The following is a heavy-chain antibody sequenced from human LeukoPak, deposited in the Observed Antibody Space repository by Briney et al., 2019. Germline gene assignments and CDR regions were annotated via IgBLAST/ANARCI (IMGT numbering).Heavy chain of an antibody. CDR3: ARDRSNVAASGGWFDP. CDR1: GFTFSSYE. CDR2: ISGSSSYI. V-gene: IGHV3-21*05. J-gene: IGHJ5*02. Sequence: GGSLRLSCAASGFTFSSYEMNWVRQAPGKGLEWVSYISGSSSYIYYADSMKGRFTISRDNAKNSLYLQMNSLRAEDTAVYYCARDRSNVAASGGWFDPWGQGTLVTVSS. D-gene: IGHD6-13*01.